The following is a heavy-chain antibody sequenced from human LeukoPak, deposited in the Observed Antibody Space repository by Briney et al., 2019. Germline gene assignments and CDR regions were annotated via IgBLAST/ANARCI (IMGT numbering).Heavy chain of an antibody. CDR3: ARSGSGSYGPVDY. CDR1: GGSISTYY. J-gene: IGHJ4*02. D-gene: IGHD3-10*01. CDR2: IYYRGNT. V-gene: IGHV4-59*01. Sequence: SETLSLTCTVSGGSISTYYWSWIRHSPGKGLEWISYIYYRGNTNYNPSLKSRVTISLDTSKNQFSLKLSSVTAADTAVYYCARSGSGSYGPVDYWGQGTLVTVSS.